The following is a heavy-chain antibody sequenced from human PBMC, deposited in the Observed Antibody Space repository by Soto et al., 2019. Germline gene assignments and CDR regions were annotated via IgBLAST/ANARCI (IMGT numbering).Heavy chain of an antibody. V-gene: IGHV3-33*01. D-gene: IGHD3-22*01. Sequence: QVQLVESGGGVVQPGRSLRLSCAASGFTFSSYGMHWVRQAPGKGLEWVAGIWYDGSNKYYADSLQGRFTISRDNSKKTLYLQVNSLRAEDTAVYFCARDDYDSSGYYYVDYWGQGTLVTVSS. CDR1: GFTFSSYG. CDR2: IWYDGSNK. J-gene: IGHJ4*02. CDR3: ARDDYDSSGYYYVDY.